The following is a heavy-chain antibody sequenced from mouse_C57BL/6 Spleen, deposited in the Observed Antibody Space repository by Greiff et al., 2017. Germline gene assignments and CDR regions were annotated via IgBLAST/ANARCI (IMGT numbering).Heavy chain of an antibody. D-gene: IGHD1-1*01. Sequence: EVQLQQSGPELVKPGASVKMSCKASGYTFTDYNMHWVKQSHGKSLEWIGYINPNNGGTSYNQKFKGKATLTVNKSSSTAYMELRSLTSEDSAVYYCGKEGYTVDYAMDYWGQGTSVTVSS. CDR3: GKEGYTVDYAMDY. J-gene: IGHJ4*01. CDR2: INPNNGGT. CDR1: GYTFTDYN. V-gene: IGHV1-22*01.